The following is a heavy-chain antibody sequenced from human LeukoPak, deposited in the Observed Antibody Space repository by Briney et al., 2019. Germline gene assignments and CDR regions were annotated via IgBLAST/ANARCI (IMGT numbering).Heavy chain of an antibody. CDR1: GGSISSYY. CDR2: IYYSGST. V-gene: IGHV4-59*01. D-gene: IGHD1-26*01. J-gene: IGHJ6*03. CDR3: AREASELAYYYYYMDV. Sequence: SETLSLTCTVSGGSISSYYWSWIRQPPGKGLEWIGYIYYSGSTNYNPSLKSRVTISVDTSKNQFSLKLSSVAAADTAVYYCAREASELAYYYYYMDVWGKGTTVTVSS.